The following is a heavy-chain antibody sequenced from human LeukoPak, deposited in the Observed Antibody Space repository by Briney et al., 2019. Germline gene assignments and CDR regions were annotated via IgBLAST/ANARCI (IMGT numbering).Heavy chain of an antibody. J-gene: IGHJ5*02. CDR1: GDSISSYY. Sequence: PSETLSLTCTVSGDSISSYYWSWIRQPPGKGLEWIGFIYYSGSTNYNPSLKSRVTISVDTSKNQFSLKLTSVTAADTAVYYCARGACINGGCYGWFDPWGQGTLVTVSS. D-gene: IGHD2-8*01. CDR3: ARGACINGGCYGWFDP. CDR2: IYYSGST. V-gene: IGHV4-59*01.